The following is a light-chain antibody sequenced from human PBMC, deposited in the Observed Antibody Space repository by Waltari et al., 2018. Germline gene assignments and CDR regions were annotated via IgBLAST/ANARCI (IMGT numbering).Light chain of an antibody. CDR1: PSELGSYTL. V-gene: IGLV2-23*02. J-gene: IGLJ1*01. Sequence: QSALTQPASVSGSPGQSIPIPCTGPPSELGSYTLASWYQHHPGKAPKLIIFEVSERPSGVSNRFSGSKSGNTASLTISGLQAEDEADYHCCSYAGNSIYVFGTGTRVTVL. CDR3: CSYAGNSIYV. CDR2: EVS.